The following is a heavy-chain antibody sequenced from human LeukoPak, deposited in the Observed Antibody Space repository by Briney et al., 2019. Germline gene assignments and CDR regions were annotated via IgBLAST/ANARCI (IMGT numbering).Heavy chain of an antibody. CDR1: GFSLSTFN. D-gene: IGHD6-13*01. J-gene: IGHJ5*01. Sequence: GGSLRLSCAASGFSLSTFNMNWVRQAPGKGLEWVSCISGTGSVYYAASVRGRFTISRDNAGNSLFLQLNSLRTEDTAVYFCARDLPGSTWYALDSWGQGTLVTVSS. CDR3: ARDLPGSTWYALDS. CDR2: ISGTGSV. V-gene: IGHV3-69-1*01.